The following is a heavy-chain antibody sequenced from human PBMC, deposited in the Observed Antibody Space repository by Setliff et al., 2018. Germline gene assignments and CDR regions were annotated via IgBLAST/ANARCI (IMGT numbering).Heavy chain of an antibody. CDR2: IIPIFGTA. Sequence: SVKVSCKASGGTFSSYAISWVRQAPGQGLEWMGGIIPIFGTANYPQNLQGRVTMTRDTSMSTVYMERSSLRFEDTAVYYCARERAGGRGFTFGAIYYYYGMDVWGQGTTVTVSS. J-gene: IGHJ6*02. CDR3: ARERAGGRGFTFGAIYYYYGMDV. CDR1: GGTFSSYA. D-gene: IGHD3-16*01. V-gene: IGHV1-69*05.